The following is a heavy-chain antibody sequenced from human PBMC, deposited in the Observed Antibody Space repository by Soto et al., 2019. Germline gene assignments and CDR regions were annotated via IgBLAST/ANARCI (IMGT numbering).Heavy chain of an antibody. V-gene: IGHV4-59*01. CDR2: IYYSGST. CDR3: ARDASGYFEDPWFDP. Sequence: SETLSLTCTVSGGSISSYYWSWIRQPPGKGLEWIGYIYYSGSTNYNPSLKSRVTISVDTSKNQFSLKLSSVTAADTAVYYCARDASGYFEDPWFDPWGQGTLVTVSS. D-gene: IGHD5-12*01. CDR1: GGSISSYY. J-gene: IGHJ5*02.